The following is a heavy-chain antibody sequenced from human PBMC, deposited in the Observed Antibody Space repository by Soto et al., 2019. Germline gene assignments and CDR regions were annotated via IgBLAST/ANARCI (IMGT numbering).Heavy chain of an antibody. CDR3: ARDHYGPGWFDP. Sequence: PGGSLRLSCAASGFTFSDYYMNWIRQAPGKGLEWVSYISSSSSYTNYADSVKGRFTISRDNAKNSLYLQMSSLRAEDTAVYYCARDHYGPGWFDPWGQGTLVTVSS. V-gene: IGHV3-11*05. CDR1: GFTFSDYY. J-gene: IGHJ5*02. CDR2: ISSSSSYT. D-gene: IGHD3-10*01.